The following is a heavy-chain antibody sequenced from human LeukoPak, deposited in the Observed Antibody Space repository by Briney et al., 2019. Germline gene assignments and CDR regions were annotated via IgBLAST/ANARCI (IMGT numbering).Heavy chain of an antibody. V-gene: IGHV7-4-1*02. J-gene: IGHJ6*02. CDR3: ARAFSGGWNYYYGMDV. CDR1: GYTFTSYA. D-gene: IGHD6-19*01. Sequence: ASVKVSCKASGYTFTSYAMYWVRQAPGQGLEWMGWINTNTGNPTYAQGFTGRFVFSLDTSVSTAYLQISSLKAEDTAVYYCARAFSGGWNYYYGMDVWGQGTTVTVS. CDR2: INTNTGNP.